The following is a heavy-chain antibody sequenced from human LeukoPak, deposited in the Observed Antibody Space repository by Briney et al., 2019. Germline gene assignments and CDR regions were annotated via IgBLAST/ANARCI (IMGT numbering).Heavy chain of an antibody. Sequence: GRSLRLSCAASGFTFSSYGMHWVRQAPGKGLEWVAVISYDGTYKYYADSVKGRFTNSRDNSKNTLYLQMNSLRAEDTAVYYCAKAGRESLRYFDWLWDYWGQGTLVTVSS. J-gene: IGHJ4*02. CDR1: GFTFSSYG. CDR3: AKAGRESLRYFDWLWDY. V-gene: IGHV3-30*18. CDR2: ISYDGTYK. D-gene: IGHD3-9*01.